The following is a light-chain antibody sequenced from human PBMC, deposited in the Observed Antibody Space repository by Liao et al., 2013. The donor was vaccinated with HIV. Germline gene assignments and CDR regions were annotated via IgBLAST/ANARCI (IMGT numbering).Light chain of an antibody. J-gene: IGLJ2*01. CDR2: EDS. CDR1: KLGDKF. Sequence: SYDLIQPHSVSVSAGQTASITCSGDKLGDKFACWYQQKPGQSPVLVMYEDSRRPSGIPERFSGSNSGNTATLTISGTQGMDEADYYCQAWDSRTVIFGGGTRLTVL. CDR3: QAWDSRTVI. V-gene: IGLV3-1*01.